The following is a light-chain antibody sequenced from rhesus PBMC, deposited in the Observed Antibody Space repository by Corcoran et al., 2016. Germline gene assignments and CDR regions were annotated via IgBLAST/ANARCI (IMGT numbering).Light chain of an antibody. CDR1: QGITND. V-gene: IGKV1-25*01. Sequence: DIQMTQSQSSLSASVGDRVTITCRASQGITNDLAWYQQKPGESPNLLIYEASSLQRGIPSRFSGSGSGTDFTLTISSLQSEDFATYYSQHYYSTPYSFGQGTKVEIK. CDR3: QHYYSTPYS. CDR2: EAS. J-gene: IGKJ2*01.